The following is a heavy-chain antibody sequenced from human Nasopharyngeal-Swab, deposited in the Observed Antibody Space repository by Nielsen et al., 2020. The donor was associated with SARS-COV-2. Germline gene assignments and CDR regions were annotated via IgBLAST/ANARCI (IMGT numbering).Heavy chain of an antibody. CDR3: ARGSKSYYAMDF. CDR1: GFTFSIYE. CDR2: IHKGGGII. V-gene: IGHV3-48*03. D-gene: IGHD3-10*01. Sequence: GGSLRLSCTASGFTFSIYEMNWVRQAPGKGLEWVSYIHKGGGIIYYADSVKGRFTISRDNAKNSLSLQMNNLRVEDTAVYYCARGSKSYYAMDFWGQGTTVTVSS. J-gene: IGHJ6*02.